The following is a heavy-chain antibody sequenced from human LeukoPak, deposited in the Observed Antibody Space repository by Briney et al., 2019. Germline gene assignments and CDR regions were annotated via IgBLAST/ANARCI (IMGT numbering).Heavy chain of an antibody. CDR1: GFTFSGFP. CDR3: AREYYGALDY. Sequence: PGGSLRLSCAASGFTFSGFPMHWVRQAPGKGLEWVAALSSDGSNTYYTDSVKGRFTISRDNSKNKVYLQMNSLRAEDTAVYYCAREYYGALDYRGQGTLVTDSS. CDR2: LSSDGSNT. D-gene: IGHD4-17*01. V-gene: IGHV3-30-3*01. J-gene: IGHJ4*02.